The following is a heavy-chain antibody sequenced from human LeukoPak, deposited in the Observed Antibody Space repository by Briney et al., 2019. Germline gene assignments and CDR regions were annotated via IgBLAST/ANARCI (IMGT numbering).Heavy chain of an antibody. CDR1: GYTFTGYY. CDR3: AREISGYSDY. J-gene: IGHJ4*02. Sequence: ASVKVSCKASGYTFTGYYIHWVRQAPGQGLEWMGWINANSGDTKYAQKFQGRVTMTRDTSISTAYMELSRLRSDDTAMYYCAREISGYSDYWGQGTLVTVSS. CDR2: INANSGDT. D-gene: IGHD3-22*01. V-gene: IGHV1-2*02.